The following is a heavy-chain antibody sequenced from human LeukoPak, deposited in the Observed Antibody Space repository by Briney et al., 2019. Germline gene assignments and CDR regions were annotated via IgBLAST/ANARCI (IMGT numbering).Heavy chain of an antibody. V-gene: IGHV1-18*01. D-gene: IGHD3-10*01. CDR1: GYTFTNYG. Sequence: ASVKVSCKASGYTFTNYGITWVRQAPGQGLEWMGWISGYQGSTKYAQNFQGRVTMTIDTSTSTAYMDLRSLRSDDTAIYFCARAVWFGERGMDVWGQGTTVTVSS. J-gene: IGHJ6*02. CDR2: ISGYQGST. CDR3: ARAVWFGERGMDV.